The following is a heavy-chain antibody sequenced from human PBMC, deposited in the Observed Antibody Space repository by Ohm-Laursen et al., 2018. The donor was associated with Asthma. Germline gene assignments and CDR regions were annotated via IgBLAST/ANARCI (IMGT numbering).Heavy chain of an antibody. V-gene: IGHV3-30-3*01. J-gene: IGHJ4*02. CDR2: ISYDGSNK. CDR3: ATSRAGTGDFDY. D-gene: IGHD1-1*01. CDR1: GFTFSSYA. Sequence: SSLRLSCAASGFTFSSYAMHWVRQAPGKGLEWVAVISYDGSNKYYADSVKGRFTISRDNSKNTLYLQMNSLRAEDTAVYYCATSRAGTGDFDYWGQGTLVTVSS.